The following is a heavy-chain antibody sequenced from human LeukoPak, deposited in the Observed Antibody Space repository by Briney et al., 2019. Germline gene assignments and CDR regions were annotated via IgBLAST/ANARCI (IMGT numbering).Heavy chain of an antibody. CDR2: ITSSGTHI. V-gene: IGHV3-21*01. D-gene: IGHD1-26*01. Sequence: GGSLRLSCAASGFTFSSYNMSWVRQAPGKGPEWVSSITSSGTHIFYADSVRGRFTISRDNAKNSLYLQMDSLGPDDTAVYYCARDPYSGNYGNDYYYYMDVWGKGTTVTISS. J-gene: IGHJ6*03. CDR3: ARDPYSGNYGNDYYYYMDV. CDR1: GFTFSSYN.